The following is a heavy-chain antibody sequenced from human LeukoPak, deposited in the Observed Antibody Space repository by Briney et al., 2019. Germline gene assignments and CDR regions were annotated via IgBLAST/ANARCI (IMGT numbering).Heavy chain of an antibody. V-gene: IGHV4-59*06. Sequence: SETLSLTCTVSGGSISSYYWSWIRQHPGKGLEWIGYIYYSGSTYYNPSLKSRVTISVDTSKNQFSLKLSSVTAADTAVYYCARGIGTPHFDYRGQGTLVTVSS. J-gene: IGHJ4*02. CDR3: ARGIGTPHFDY. CDR1: GGSISSYY. D-gene: IGHD2-15*01. CDR2: IYYSGST.